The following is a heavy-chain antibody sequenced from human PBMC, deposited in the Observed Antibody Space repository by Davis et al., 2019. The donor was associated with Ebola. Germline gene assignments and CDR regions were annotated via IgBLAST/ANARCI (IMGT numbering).Heavy chain of an antibody. D-gene: IGHD4-23*01. J-gene: IGHJ4*02. CDR2: ISTYNGNT. V-gene: IGHV1-18*04. Sequence: ASVKVSCKASGYTFTNYAISWVRQAPGQGLEWMGWISTYNGNTNYAQKLQGRVTMTTDTSTSTAYMELRSLRSDDTAVYYCARVFHRWGSIPPAYFDYWGQGTLVTVSS. CDR1: GYTFTNYA. CDR3: ARVFHRWGSIPPAYFDY.